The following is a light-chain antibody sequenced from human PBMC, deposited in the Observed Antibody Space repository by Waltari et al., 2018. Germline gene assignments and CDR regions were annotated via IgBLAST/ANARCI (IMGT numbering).Light chain of an antibody. CDR2: NVR. J-gene: IGLJ2*01. CDR3: SSYTGSGIV. V-gene: IGLV2-8*01. CDR1: SRAVGRFDY. Sequence: QSALTQPPSASGSPGQSVTISCTGTSRAVGRFDYVSWYQQHPGQTPKLLIYNVRPRPSGVPDRFSGSKSGNTASLAVSGLQADDEADYYCSSYTGSGIVFGGGTKLTVL.